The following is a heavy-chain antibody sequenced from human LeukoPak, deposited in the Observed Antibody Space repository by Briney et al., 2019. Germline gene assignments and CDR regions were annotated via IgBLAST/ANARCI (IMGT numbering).Heavy chain of an antibody. Sequence: SETLSLTCTVSGGSISSYYWSWIRQPAGKGLEWIGRIYTSGSTNYNPSLKSRVTMSVDTSKNQFSLKLGSVTAADTAVYYCARDPPYYYDSSGYYPDWGQGTLVTVSS. CDR2: IYTSGST. J-gene: IGHJ4*02. CDR1: GGSISSYY. D-gene: IGHD3-22*01. V-gene: IGHV4-4*07. CDR3: ARDPPYYYDSSGYYPD.